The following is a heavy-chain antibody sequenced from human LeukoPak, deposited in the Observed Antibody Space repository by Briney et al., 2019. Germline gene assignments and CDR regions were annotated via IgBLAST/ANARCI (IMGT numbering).Heavy chain of an antibody. V-gene: IGHV7-4-1*02. Sequence: ASVKVSCKASGYTFTSYDMNWVRQAPGQGLEWMGWINPNTGNPVYAQGFTGRFVFYVDTSVNTAYLQISSLQADDTAVYYCARGTSQWEPRRNFDSWGQGALVTVSS. CDR3: ARGTSQWEPRRNFDS. CDR1: GYTFTSYD. CDR2: INPNTGNP. D-gene: IGHD1-26*01. J-gene: IGHJ4*02.